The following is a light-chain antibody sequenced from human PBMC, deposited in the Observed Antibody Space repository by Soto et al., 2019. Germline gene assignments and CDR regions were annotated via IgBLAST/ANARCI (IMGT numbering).Light chain of an antibody. Sequence: QSALTQPASVSGSPGQSITISCTGTSSDVGAYNYVSWYQQHPGKAPKLMIYDVTNRPSGVSSRFSGSQSGNTASLTISGLQAEDESDYYCSSYTRSTTLVVFGGGTKLTVL. CDR3: SSYTRSTTLVV. V-gene: IGLV2-14*01. CDR1: SSDVGAYNY. J-gene: IGLJ2*01. CDR2: DVT.